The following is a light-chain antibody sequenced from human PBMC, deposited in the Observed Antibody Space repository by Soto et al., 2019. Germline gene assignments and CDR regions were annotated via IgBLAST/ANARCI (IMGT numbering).Light chain of an antibody. Sequence: LTQPASVSASPGQSISISCTGTSNDIGAFDYVSWYQQHPGKAPKLILFEVFNRPSGVSTRFSGSKSGSTASLTISGLQAEDEADYFCSSYTTNNAHVFGGGTKVTVL. CDR3: SSYTTNNAHV. CDR2: EVF. V-gene: IGLV2-14*01. CDR1: SNDIGAFDY. J-gene: IGLJ6*01.